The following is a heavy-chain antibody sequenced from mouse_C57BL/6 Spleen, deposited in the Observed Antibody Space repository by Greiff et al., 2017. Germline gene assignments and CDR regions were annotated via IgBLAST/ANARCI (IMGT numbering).Heavy chain of an antibody. Sequence: QVQLQQSGPELVKPGASVKISCKASGYAFSSSWMNWVKQRPGKGLEWIGRIYPGDGDTNYNGKFKGKATLTADKSSSTAYMQLSSLTSEDSAVYFCAGGYYCCYWGQGTTLTVSS. CDR3: AGGYYCCY. CDR2: IYPGDGDT. V-gene: IGHV1-82*01. D-gene: IGHD2-3*01. J-gene: IGHJ2*01. CDR1: GYAFSSSW.